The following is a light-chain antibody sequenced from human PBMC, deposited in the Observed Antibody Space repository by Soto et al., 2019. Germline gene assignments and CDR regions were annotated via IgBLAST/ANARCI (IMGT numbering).Light chain of an antibody. Sequence: VVMTQSPATLSVSPGERATLSCRPSQNIGSNLAWYRQKPGQPPQLLIYGASTRATGIPARFSGSGSGTDFTLTISSPQSEDFAVYYCQQYNNWLTFGGGTKVEIK. CDR3: QQYNNWLT. CDR2: GAS. CDR1: QNIGSN. J-gene: IGKJ4*01. V-gene: IGKV3-15*01.